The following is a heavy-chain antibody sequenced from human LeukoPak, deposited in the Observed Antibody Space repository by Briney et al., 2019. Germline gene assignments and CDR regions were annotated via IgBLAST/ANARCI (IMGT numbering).Heavy chain of an antibody. CDR1: GFTFSSYG. D-gene: IGHD6-13*01. Sequence: PGGSLRLSCAASGFTFSSYGMHWVRQAPGKGLEWVAVISYDGSNKYYADSVKGRFTISRDNSKNTLYLQMNSLRAEDTAVYHCAKDASRSSWINWFDPWGQGTLVTVSS. V-gene: IGHV3-30*18. CDR2: ISYDGSNK. J-gene: IGHJ5*02. CDR3: AKDASRSSWINWFDP.